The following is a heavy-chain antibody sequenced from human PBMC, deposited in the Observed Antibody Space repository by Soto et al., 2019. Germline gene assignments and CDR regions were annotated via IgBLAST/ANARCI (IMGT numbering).Heavy chain of an antibody. J-gene: IGHJ4*02. D-gene: IGHD2-15*01. CDR1: GYTFTSYA. CDR3: ARGPGGPDGPGDY. Sequence: QVQLVQSGAEVKKPGASVKVSCKASGYTFTSYAMHWVRQAPGQRLEWMGWINAGNGNTKYSQKFQGRVTITRDTSASTAYMELSSMRSEDTAVYYCARGPGGPDGPGDYWGQGTLVTVSS. CDR2: INAGNGNT. V-gene: IGHV1-3*01.